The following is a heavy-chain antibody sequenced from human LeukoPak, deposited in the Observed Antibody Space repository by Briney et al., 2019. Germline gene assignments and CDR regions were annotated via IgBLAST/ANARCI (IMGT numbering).Heavy chain of an antibody. Sequence: GGSLRLPCAASGFTFDDYAMHWVRQAPGKGLEWVSGISWNSGSIGYADSVKGRFTISRDNAKNSLYLQMNSLRAEDTALYYCAKDISSSPLYYFDYWGQGTLVTVSS. V-gene: IGHV3-9*01. CDR2: ISWNSGSI. J-gene: IGHJ4*02. CDR3: AKDISSSPLYYFDY. CDR1: GFTFDDYA. D-gene: IGHD6-13*01.